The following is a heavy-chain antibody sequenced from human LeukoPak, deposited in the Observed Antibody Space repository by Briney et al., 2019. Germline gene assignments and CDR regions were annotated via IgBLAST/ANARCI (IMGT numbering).Heavy chain of an antibody. CDR1: GGSISSSSYY. J-gene: IGHJ6*02. V-gene: IGHV4-39*01. Sequence: ASDTLSLTCTLSGGSISSSSYYWGRIRQPPGRGLEWFGSIYYSGSTYYTPSLKSRVTISVDTSKNQFSLKLSSVTAADPVVYYCASLSWGLYGMDVWGQGTTVTDSS. CDR3: ASLSWGLYGMDV. CDR2: IYYSGST. D-gene: IGHD6-13*01.